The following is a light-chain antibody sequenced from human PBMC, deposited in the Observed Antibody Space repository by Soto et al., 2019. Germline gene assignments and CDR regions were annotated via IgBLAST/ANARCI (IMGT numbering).Light chain of an antibody. CDR2: EVN. CDR1: SSDVGGYNF. J-gene: IGLJ3*02. Sequence: QSVLTQPASVSGSPGQSITISCTGTSSDVGGYNFVSWYQQHPGKAPKLMIFEVNNRPSGVSNRFSGSKSGKTASLTVSGLQADDEADYFCSSYVGNNNLVFGGGTQLTVL. CDR3: SSYVGNNNLV. V-gene: IGLV2-14*01.